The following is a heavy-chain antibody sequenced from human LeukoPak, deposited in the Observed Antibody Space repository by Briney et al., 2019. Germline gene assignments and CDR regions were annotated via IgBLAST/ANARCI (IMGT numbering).Heavy chain of an antibody. Sequence: GESLKISCKDSGYLFTSYWIAWVRQRPGKGLEWMGIIYPGDSDTRYSPSFQGRVTISADKSINTAYLLWSSLQASDTATYYCARQDASGTYDAFDVWGQGTVVTV. CDR2: IYPGDSDT. CDR1: GYLFTSYW. J-gene: IGHJ3*01. D-gene: IGHD3-10*01. V-gene: IGHV5-51*01. CDR3: ARQDASGTYDAFDV.